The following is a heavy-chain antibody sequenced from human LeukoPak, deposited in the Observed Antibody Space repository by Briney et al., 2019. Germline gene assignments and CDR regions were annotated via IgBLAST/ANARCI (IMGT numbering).Heavy chain of an antibody. CDR2: IYYSGGT. V-gene: IGHV4-59*01. Sequence: SETLSLTCTVSGGSISSYYWSWIRQPPGKGLEWIGYIYYSGGTNYNPSLKSRVTISVDTSKNQFSLKLSSVTAADTAVYYCATERAAAGTGDYYMDVWGKGTTVTVSS. CDR3: ATERAAAGTGDYYMDV. D-gene: IGHD6-13*01. J-gene: IGHJ6*03. CDR1: GGSISSYY.